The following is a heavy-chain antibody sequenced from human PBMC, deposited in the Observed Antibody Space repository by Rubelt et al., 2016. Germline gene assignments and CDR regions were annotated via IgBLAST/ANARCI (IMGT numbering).Heavy chain of an antibody. CDR3: ARVYSWELQGYYYGMDV. CDR2: INHSGST. V-gene: IGHV4-34*09. J-gene: IGHJ6*02. CDR1: GGSFSGYY. Sequence: QLQLQESGPGLVKPSETLSLTCAVYGGSFSGYYWSWIRQPPGKGLEWIGEINHSGSTNYNPSLKIGVTISVDTSKNQFSLKLSSVTAADTAVYYCARVYSWELQGYYYGMDVWGQGTTVTVSS. D-gene: IGHD1-26*01.